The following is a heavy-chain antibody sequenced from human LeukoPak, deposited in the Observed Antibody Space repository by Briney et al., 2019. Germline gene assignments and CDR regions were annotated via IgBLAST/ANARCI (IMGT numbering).Heavy chain of an antibody. V-gene: IGHV1-24*01. CDR3: ATDLSRSSGWYLFGY. CDR1: GYTLTELS. D-gene: IGHD6-19*01. Sequence: ASVKVSCKVSGYTLTELSMHWVRQAPGKGLEWMGGFDPEDGETIYAQKFQGRVTMTEDTSTDTAYMELSSLRSEDTAVYYCATDLSRSSGWYLFGYWGQGTLVTVSS. CDR2: FDPEDGET. J-gene: IGHJ4*02.